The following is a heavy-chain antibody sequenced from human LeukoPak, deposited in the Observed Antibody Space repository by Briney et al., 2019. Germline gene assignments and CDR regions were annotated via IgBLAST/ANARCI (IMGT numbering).Heavy chain of an antibody. CDR3: AKDMAAYTYAIDY. V-gene: IGHV3-30*02. Sequence: GGSLRLSCAASGFTFSGHNMHWVRQAPGKGLEWVAFVHHDENSKSSADSVKGRFTISRDNSQSAMYLQMNSLRPEDTAVYYCAKDMAAYTYAIDYWGQGALVTVSS. J-gene: IGHJ4*02. CDR1: GFTFSGHN. D-gene: IGHD5-18*01. CDR2: VHHDENSK.